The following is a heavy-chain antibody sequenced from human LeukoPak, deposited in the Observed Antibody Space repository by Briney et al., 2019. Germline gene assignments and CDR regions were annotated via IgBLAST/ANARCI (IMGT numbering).Heavy chain of an antibody. J-gene: IGHJ4*02. D-gene: IGHD5-12*01. CDR1: GGSISSSSYY. CDR3: ARHRSGEGGYDYYFRYYFDY. V-gene: IGHV4-39*01. Sequence: PSETLSLTCTVSGGSISSSSYYWGWIRQPPGKGLEWIGSIYYSGSTYYNPSLKSRVTISVDTSKNQFSLKLSSVTAADTAVYYCARHRSGEGGYDYYFRYYFDYWGQGTLVTVSS. CDR2: IYYSGST.